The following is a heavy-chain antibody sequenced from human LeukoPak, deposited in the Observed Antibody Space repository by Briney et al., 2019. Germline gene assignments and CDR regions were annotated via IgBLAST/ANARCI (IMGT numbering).Heavy chain of an antibody. J-gene: IGHJ4*02. CDR2: INPNSGGT. CDR3: ARGEVVPAAMDHGGDY. CDR1: GYTFTGDH. D-gene: IGHD2-2*01. V-gene: IGHV1-2*02. Sequence: ASVKVSCKASGYTFTGDHLHWVRQAPGQGLEWMGWINPNSGGTNYAQKFQGRVTMTRDTSISTAYMELSRLRSDDTAVYYCARGEVVPAAMDHGGDYWGQGTLVTVSS.